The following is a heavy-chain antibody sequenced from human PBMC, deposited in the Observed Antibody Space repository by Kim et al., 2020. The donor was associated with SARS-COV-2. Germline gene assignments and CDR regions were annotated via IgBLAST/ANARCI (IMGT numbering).Heavy chain of an antibody. Sequence: GGSLRLSCAASGFTFSNAWMSWVRQAPGKGLEWVGRIKSKTDGGTTDYAAPVKGRFTISRDDSKNTLYLQMNSLKTEDTAVYYCTTDRMITLGGPIDYWGQGTLVTVSS. D-gene: IGHD3-16*01. CDR3: TTDRMITLGGPIDY. CDR2: IKSKTDGGTT. CDR1: GFTFSNAW. V-gene: IGHV3-15*01. J-gene: IGHJ4*02.